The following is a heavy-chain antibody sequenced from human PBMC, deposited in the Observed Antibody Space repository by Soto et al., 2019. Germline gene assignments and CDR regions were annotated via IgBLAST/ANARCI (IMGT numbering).Heavy chain of an antibody. V-gene: IGHV3-23*01. CDR1: GFTFSSYA. J-gene: IGHJ4*02. CDR2: ISGSGGST. Sequence: GESLKISCAASGFTFSSYAMSWVRQAPGKGLEWVSAISGSGGSTYYADSVKGRFTISRDNSKNTLYLQMNSLRAEDTAVYYCAKGRVYFDYWGQGTLVTVSS. CDR3: AKGRVYFDY.